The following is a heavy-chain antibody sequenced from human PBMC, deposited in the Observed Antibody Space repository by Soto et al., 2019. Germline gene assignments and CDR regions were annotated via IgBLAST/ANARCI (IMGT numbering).Heavy chain of an antibody. CDR3: AKDGLRDSPSAIDY. CDR2: IGGSGRKT. J-gene: IGHJ4*02. V-gene: IGHV3-23*01. CDR1: GFTFTKSG. D-gene: IGHD4-17*01. Sequence: PGGSLRLSCAASGFTFTKSGMSWVRQAPGKGLEWVAGIGGSGRKTYYADSVKGRFSISRDNSKNSLFLQMNSLSADDTAIYYCAKDGLRDSPSAIDYWGLGTLVTVSS.